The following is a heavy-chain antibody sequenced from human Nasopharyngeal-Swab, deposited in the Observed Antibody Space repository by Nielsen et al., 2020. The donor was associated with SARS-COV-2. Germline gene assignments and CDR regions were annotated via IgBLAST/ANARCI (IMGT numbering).Heavy chain of an antibody. CDR2: IRSKAYGGTT. D-gene: IGHD1-26*01. Sequence: GGSLRLSCTASGFTFGDYAMSWVRQAPGKGLEWVGFIRSKAYGGTTEYAASVKGRFTISRDDSKSIAYLQMNSLRAEDTAVYYCASMGEVGATPTFDYWGQGTLVTVSS. CDR1: GFTFGDYA. CDR3: ASMGEVGATPTFDY. V-gene: IGHV3-49*04. J-gene: IGHJ4*02.